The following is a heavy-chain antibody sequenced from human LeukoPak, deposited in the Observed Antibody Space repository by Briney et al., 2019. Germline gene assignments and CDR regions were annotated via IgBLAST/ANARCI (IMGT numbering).Heavy chain of an antibody. CDR1: GFSFNKYA. D-gene: IGHD5-18*01. CDR3: ARGSAMIDY. J-gene: IGHJ4*02. Sequence: GGSLRLSCATSGFSFNKYAIHWVRQAPGKGLEWVALMSYDGRTEYYADSVKGRFTISRDNAKNSLYLQMNSLRAEDTAVYYCARGSAMIDYWGQGTLVTVSS. CDR2: MSYDGRTE. V-gene: IGHV3-30-3*01.